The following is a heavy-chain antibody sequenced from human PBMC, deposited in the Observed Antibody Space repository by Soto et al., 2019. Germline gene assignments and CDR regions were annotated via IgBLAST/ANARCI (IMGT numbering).Heavy chain of an antibody. Sequence: GGSLRLSCAASGFTFSSYAMSWVRQAPGKGLEWVSAISGDGGSTYYADSVKGRFTISRDNSKNTLYLQMDSLRAEDTAVYYCSKKTGYSSSWYVTFDYWGQGTLVTVSS. D-gene: IGHD6-13*01. CDR2: ISGDGGST. CDR3: SKKTGYSSSWYVTFDY. J-gene: IGHJ4*02. CDR1: GFTFSSYA. V-gene: IGHV3-23*01.